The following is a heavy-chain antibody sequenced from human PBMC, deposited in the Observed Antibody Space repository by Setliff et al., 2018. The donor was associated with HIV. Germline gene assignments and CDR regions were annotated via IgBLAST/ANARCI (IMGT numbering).Heavy chain of an antibody. D-gene: IGHD1-26*01. V-gene: IGHV4-59*11. J-gene: IGHJ6*02. CDR2: IYYTGTT. CDR1: GVSISSHH. Sequence: SETLSLTCNVSGVSISSHHWSWIRQPPGKGLEWIGYIYYTGTTKYNPSLESRVTISIDMSKNQLSLKLSSVTAADTAVYYCAKPLTQWGVSPYHYAVDVWGQGTTVTVSS. CDR3: AKPLTQWGVSPYHYAVDV.